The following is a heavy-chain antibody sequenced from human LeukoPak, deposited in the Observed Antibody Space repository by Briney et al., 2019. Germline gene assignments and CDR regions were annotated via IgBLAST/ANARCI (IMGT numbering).Heavy chain of an antibody. CDR3: ARVLASTIFGVVTEYYFDY. J-gene: IGHJ4*02. V-gene: IGHV3-48*01. CDR1: GFTFSSYS. D-gene: IGHD3-3*01. CDR2: ISSSSSTI. Sequence: GGSLRLSCAASGFTFSSYSMNWVRQAPGKGLEWVSYISSSSSTIYYADSVKGRFTISRDNAKNSLYLQMNSLRAEDTAVYYCARVLASTIFGVVTEYYFDYWGQGTLVTVSP.